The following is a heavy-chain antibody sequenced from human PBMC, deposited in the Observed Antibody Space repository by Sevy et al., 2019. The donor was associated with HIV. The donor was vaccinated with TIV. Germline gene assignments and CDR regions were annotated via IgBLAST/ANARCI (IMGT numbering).Heavy chain of an antibody. CDR2: ISGPGYNT. J-gene: IGHJ3*01. Sequence: GESLKISCAASGFTFNTHAMIWVRQAPGKGLEWVSTISGPGYNTYYADAVKGRFTISRDNSQKTLHLQMNSLRADDTAVYYCDNALSAALESMLQVNLRTLKGFDGWGQRTMVTVSS. CDR3: DNALSAALESMLQVNLRTLKGFDG. CDR1: GFTFNTHA. V-gene: IGHV3-23*01. D-gene: IGHD2-8*01.